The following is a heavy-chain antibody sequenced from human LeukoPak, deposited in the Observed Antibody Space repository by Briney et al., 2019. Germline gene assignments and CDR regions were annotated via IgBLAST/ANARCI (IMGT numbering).Heavy chain of an antibody. CDR1: GASISSGGYF. Sequence: SETLSPTCSVSGASISSGGYFWSWVRQPPGKGLEWIGYIYYSGSTYYNPSLKSRVTISVDTSKNQFSLKLSSVTAADTAVYYCARGSYYDYFDYWGQGTLVTVSS. D-gene: IGHD1-26*01. J-gene: IGHJ4*02. V-gene: IGHV4-30-4*08. CDR3: ARGSYYDYFDY. CDR2: IYYSGST.